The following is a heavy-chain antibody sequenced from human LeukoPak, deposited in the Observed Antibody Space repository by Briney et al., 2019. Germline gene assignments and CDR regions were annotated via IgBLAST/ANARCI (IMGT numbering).Heavy chain of an antibody. D-gene: IGHD5-18*01. CDR1: GGTMSSYY. Sequence: SETLSLTCTVPGGTMSSYYWSWIRQPPGKGLEWIGYIYYSGSTNYNPSLKSRVTISVDTSKNQFSLKLSSVTAADTAVYYCARAGAGGVTHDYWGQGTLVTVSS. CDR3: ARAGAGGVTHDY. J-gene: IGHJ4*02. V-gene: IGHV4-59*01. CDR2: IYYSGST.